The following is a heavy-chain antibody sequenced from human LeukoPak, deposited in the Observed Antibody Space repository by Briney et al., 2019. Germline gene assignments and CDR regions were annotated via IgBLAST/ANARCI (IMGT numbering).Heavy chain of an antibody. J-gene: IGHJ2*01. V-gene: IGHV4-34*01. CDR2: INHSGST. Sequence: SETLCLTCAVYGGSFSGYYWSWIRQPPGKGLEWIGEINHSGSTNYNPSLKSRVTISVDTSKNQFSLKLSSVTAADTAVYYCARGSDIVLMVYDDWYFDLWGRGTLVTVSS. D-gene: IGHD2-8*01. CDR3: ARGSDIVLMVYDDWYFDL. CDR1: GGSFSGYY.